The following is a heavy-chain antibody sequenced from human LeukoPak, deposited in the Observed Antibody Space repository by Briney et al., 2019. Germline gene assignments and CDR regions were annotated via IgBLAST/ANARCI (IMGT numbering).Heavy chain of an antibody. J-gene: IGHJ4*02. Sequence: SVKVSCKASGGTFSSYAINWVRQAPGQGLEWMGRIIPIFGTANYAQKFQGRVTVTTDESTSTAYMELRSLRSEDTAVYYCARATVGYYYDSSGYPAAPYDFDYWGQGTLVTVSS. CDR1: GGTFSSYA. CDR2: IIPIFGTA. D-gene: IGHD3-22*01. V-gene: IGHV1-69*05. CDR3: ARATVGYYYDSSGYPAAPYDFDY.